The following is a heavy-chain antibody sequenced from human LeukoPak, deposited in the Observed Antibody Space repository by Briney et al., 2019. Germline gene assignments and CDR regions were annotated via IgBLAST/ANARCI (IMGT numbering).Heavy chain of an antibody. J-gene: IGHJ3*02. CDR2: IYSGGST. CDR1: GFTVSSNY. Sequence: GGSLRLSCAASGFTVSSNYMSWVRQAPGKGLEWVSVIYSGGSTYYADSVKGRFTISRDNSENTLYLQMNSLRAEDTAVYYCARLTYGDYAFDIWGQGTMVTVSS. V-gene: IGHV3-66*01. D-gene: IGHD4-17*01. CDR3: ARLTYGDYAFDI.